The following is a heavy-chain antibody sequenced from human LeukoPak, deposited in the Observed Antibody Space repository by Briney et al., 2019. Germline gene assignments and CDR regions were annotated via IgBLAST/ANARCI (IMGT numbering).Heavy chain of an antibody. CDR2: IYYSGST. CDR3: ASFNWQLSRPWY. D-gene: IGHD6-6*01. CDR1: GGSISSSSYY. V-gene: IGHV4-39*01. J-gene: IGHJ4*02. Sequence: SETLSLTCTVSGGSISSSSYYWGWIRQPPGEGLEWIGSIYYSGSTYYNPSLKSRVTISVDTSKNQFSLKLSSVTAADTAVYYCASFNWQLSRPWYWGQGTLVTVSS.